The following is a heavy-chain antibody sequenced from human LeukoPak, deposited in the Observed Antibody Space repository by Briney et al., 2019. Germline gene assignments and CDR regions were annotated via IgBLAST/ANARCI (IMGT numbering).Heavy chain of an antibody. Sequence: SETLSLTCTVSGGSISSYYWRWIRQPPGKGLEWIGYIYYSGSTNYNPSLKSRVTISVDTSKNQFSLKLSSVTAADTAVYYCARLDGYTIGYWFDPWGQGTLVTVSS. V-gene: IGHV4-59*01. CDR3: ARLDGYTIGYWFDP. D-gene: IGHD5-24*01. CDR2: IYYSGST. J-gene: IGHJ5*02. CDR1: GGSISSYY.